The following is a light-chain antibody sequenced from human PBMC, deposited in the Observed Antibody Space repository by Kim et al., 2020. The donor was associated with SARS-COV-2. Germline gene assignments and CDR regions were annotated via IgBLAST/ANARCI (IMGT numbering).Light chain of an antibody. V-gene: IGKV3-15*01. CDR3: QQYNDWPPGDT. Sequence: SPGERATLSCRASQSVSNNLAWYQQKPGQAPRLVIYGASPRATGIPARFSGSWSGTEFTLTISSLQSEDFAVYYCQQYNDWPPGDTFGQGTKLEI. J-gene: IGKJ2*01. CDR2: GAS. CDR1: QSVSNN.